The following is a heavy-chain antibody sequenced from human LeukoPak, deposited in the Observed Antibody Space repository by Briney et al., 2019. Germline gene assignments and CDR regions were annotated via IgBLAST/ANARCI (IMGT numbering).Heavy chain of an antibody. CDR2: IGTQSDP. V-gene: IGHV3-13*05. CDR3: ARDPMGSGVVY. Sequence: PGGSLRLSCAASGFIFSNSDMHWVRQSPGKALEWVSTIGTQSDPFYPDSVKGRFTISRDNAKNSLYLQMNSLRGEDTAVYYCARDPMGSGVVYWGQGTLVTVSS. CDR1: GFIFSNSD. J-gene: IGHJ4*02. D-gene: IGHD3-10*01.